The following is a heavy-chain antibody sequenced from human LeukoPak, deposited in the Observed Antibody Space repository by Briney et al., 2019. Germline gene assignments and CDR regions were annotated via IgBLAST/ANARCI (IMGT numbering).Heavy chain of an antibody. D-gene: IGHD3-10*01. CDR3: ARGVPRITMVRGGAYYYYYMDV. CDR2: IYHSGST. V-gene: IGHV4-38-2*02. Sequence: SETLSLTCTVSGYSISSGYYWGWIRQPPGKGLEWIGSIYHSGSTYYNPSLKSRVTISVDTSKNHFSLKLSSVTAADTAVYYCARGVPRITMVRGGAYYYYYMDVWGKGTTVTVSS. J-gene: IGHJ6*03. CDR1: GYSISSGYY.